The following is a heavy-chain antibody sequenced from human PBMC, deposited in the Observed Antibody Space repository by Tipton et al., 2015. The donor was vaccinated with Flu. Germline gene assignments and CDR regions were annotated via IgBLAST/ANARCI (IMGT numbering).Heavy chain of an antibody. CDR3: ARPVPGTRGAFDI. CDR1: GFTFSSYW. V-gene: IGHV3-7*01. J-gene: IGHJ3*02. Sequence: GSLRLACAASGFTFSSYWMSWVRQAPGKGLEWVANIKQDGSEKYYVDSVKGRFTISRDNAKNSLYLQMNSMRAADTAVYYCARPVPGTRGAFDIWGQGTMVTVSA. CDR2: IKQDGSEK. D-gene: IGHD1-1*01.